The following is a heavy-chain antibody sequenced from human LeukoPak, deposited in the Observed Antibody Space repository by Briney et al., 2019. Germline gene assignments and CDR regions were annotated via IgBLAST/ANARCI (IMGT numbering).Heavy chain of an antibody. CDR2: INPSDGGT. V-gene: IGHV1-2*02. Sequence: ASVKPSCAASGYTLTVYYFPWVRQAPGQGLEWMGWINPSDGGTNYAPKFQGRVTMTRDTSISTAYMDLSRLTSDDTAVYFCARSDKCMTCSIDYWGKVTLVIVSS. J-gene: IGHJ4*02. D-gene: IGHD2-15*01. CDR3: ARSDKCMTCSIDY. CDR1: GYTLTVYY.